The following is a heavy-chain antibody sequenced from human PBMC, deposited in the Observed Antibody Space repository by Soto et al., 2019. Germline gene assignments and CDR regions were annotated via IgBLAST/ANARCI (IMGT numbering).Heavy chain of an antibody. D-gene: IGHD3-9*01. Sequence: SETLSLTCTVSGGSISSGGYYWSWIRQHPGKGLEWIGYIYYSGSTYYNPSLKSRVTISVDTSKSQFSLKLSSVTAADTAVYYCARERGLVNNHYGMDVWGQGTTVTVSS. CDR3: ARERGLVNNHYGMDV. CDR2: IYYSGST. J-gene: IGHJ6*02. CDR1: GGSISSGGYY. V-gene: IGHV4-31*03.